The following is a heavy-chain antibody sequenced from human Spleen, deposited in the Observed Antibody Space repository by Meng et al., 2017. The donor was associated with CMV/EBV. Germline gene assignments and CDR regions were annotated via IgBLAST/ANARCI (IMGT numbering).Heavy chain of an antibody. J-gene: IGHJ4*02. V-gene: IGHV3-30*04. D-gene: IGHD2-2*01. CDR3: ARMFTSSMGFDY. CDR2: ISYTGSDK. CDR1: GFPFNTYA. Sequence: CAASGFPFNTYAMHWVRQAPGKGLEWVAFISYTGSDKYYADSVKGRFTISKDNSKNTLYLQMNSLRAEDTAVYYCARMFTSSMGFDYWGQGTLVTVSS.